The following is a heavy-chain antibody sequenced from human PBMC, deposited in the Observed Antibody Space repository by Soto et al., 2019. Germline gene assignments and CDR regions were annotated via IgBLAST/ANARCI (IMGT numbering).Heavy chain of an antibody. J-gene: IGHJ4*02. CDR1: GYTFTSYA. CDR2: INPSDGNR. Sequence: ASVKVSCKASGYTFTSYAMHCVRQAPGQGLEWMGWINPSDGNRNFAQKFEDRVTMTTATSTNTVFLELRSLKSDDTAIYYCARDRLRCYDSSGFYSWGQGTMVTVSS. V-gene: IGHV1-18*01. CDR3: ARDRLRCYDSSGFYS. D-gene: IGHD3-22*01.